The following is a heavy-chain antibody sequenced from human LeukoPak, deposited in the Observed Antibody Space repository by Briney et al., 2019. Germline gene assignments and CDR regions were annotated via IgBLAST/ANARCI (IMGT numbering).Heavy chain of an antibody. J-gene: IGHJ4*02. CDR3: ATSRLEGDLGY. D-gene: IGHD2-21*01. CDR1: GGSISSGGYY. Sequence: SETLSLTCTVSGGSISSGGYYWSWIRQPPGKGLEWIGYIYHSGSTYYNPSLKSRVTISVDTSKNQFSLKLSSVTAADTAVYYCATSRLEGDLGYWGQGTLVTVSS. V-gene: IGHV4-30-2*05. CDR2: IYHSGST.